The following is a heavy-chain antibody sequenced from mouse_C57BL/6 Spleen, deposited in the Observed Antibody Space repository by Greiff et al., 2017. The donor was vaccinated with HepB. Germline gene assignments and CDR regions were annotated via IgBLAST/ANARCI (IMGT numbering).Heavy chain of an antibody. V-gene: IGHV1-15*01. J-gene: IGHJ3*01. CDR3: TRGGDYDWFAY. CDR1: GYTFTDYE. D-gene: IGHD2-4*01. CDR2: IDPETGGT. Sequence: QVTLKVSGAELVRPGASVTLSCKASGYTFTDYEMHWVKQTPVHGLEWIGAIDPETGGTAYNQKFKGKAILTADKSSSTAYMELRSLTSEDSAVYYCTRGGDYDWFAYWGQGTLVTVSA.